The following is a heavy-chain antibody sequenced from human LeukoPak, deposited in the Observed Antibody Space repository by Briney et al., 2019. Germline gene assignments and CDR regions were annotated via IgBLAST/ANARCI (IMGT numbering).Heavy chain of an antibody. J-gene: IGHJ3*02. D-gene: IGHD6-19*01. Sequence: ASVKVSCKASGYTFTSYGISWVRQAPGQGLEWMGWISAYNGNTNYAQKLQGRVTMTTDTSTSTAYMELRSLRSDDTAVYYCARDPSMAVAGILAPKDAFDIWGQGTMVTVSS. CDR3: ARDPSMAVAGILAPKDAFDI. CDR1: GYTFTSYG. V-gene: IGHV1-18*01. CDR2: ISAYNGNT.